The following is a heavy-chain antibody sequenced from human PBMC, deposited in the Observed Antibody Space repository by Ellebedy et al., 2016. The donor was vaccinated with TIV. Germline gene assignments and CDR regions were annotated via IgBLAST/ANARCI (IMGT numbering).Heavy chain of an antibody. V-gene: IGHV3-7*01. CDR2: IKQDGSEK. CDR3: ARESNYYYMDV. J-gene: IGHJ6*03. Sequence: GGSLRLXXAASGFTFSSYWMSWVRQAPGKGLEWVANIKQDGSEKYYVDSVKGRFTISRDNAKNSLYLQMNSLRAEDTAVYYCARESNYYYMDVWGKGTTVTVSS. CDR1: GFTFSSYW.